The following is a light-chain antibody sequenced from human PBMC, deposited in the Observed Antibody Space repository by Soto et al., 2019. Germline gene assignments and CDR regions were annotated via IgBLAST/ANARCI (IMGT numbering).Light chain of an antibody. CDR2: EVS. J-gene: IGLJ1*01. CDR1: SSDVGSYNR. Sequence: QSVLTQPPPVSGSPGQSVTISCTGTSSDVGSYNRVSWYQQSPGTAPKLMIYEVSNRPSGVPDRFSGSKSGNTASLTTSGLQAEDEADYYCSSYTSSSTYVFGTGTKVTVL. CDR3: SSYTSSSTYV. V-gene: IGLV2-18*03.